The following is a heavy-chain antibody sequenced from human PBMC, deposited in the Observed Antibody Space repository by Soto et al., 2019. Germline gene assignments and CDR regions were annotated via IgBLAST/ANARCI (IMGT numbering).Heavy chain of an antibody. Sequence: ASVKVSCKASAYPFTSYGVSWVRQAPGQGLEWMGWISGYNGNTDYAQKLQGRVTMTTDTSTSTAYMELRSLRSGDTAVYYCARRLMVGEVITHGMDVWGQGTTVTVSS. D-gene: IGHD3-10*01. CDR3: ARRLMVGEVITHGMDV. V-gene: IGHV1-18*01. J-gene: IGHJ6*02. CDR1: AYPFTSYG. CDR2: ISGYNGNT.